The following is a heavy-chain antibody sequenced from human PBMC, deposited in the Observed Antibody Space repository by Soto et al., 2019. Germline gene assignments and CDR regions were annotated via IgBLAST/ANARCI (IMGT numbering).Heavy chain of an antibody. Sequence: EVQLVESGGGLVQPGGSLRLSCAASGFTFSSYWMRWVRQAPGKGLEWVANINHDGGEKYYVDSVKGRFTISRDNAKNSVYLQMDSLRAGDTAVYYFARVIAAAGTKFGMDVWGQGTTVTVSS. D-gene: IGHD6-13*01. CDR3: ARVIAAAGTKFGMDV. CDR1: GFTFSSYW. V-gene: IGHV3-7*01. J-gene: IGHJ6*02. CDR2: INHDGGEK.